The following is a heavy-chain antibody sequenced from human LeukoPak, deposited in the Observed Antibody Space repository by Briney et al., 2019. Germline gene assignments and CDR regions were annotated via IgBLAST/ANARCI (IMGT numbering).Heavy chain of an antibody. CDR3: ARPKGRGCKGGTCYTDWFDP. D-gene: IGHD2-15*01. J-gene: IGHJ5*02. CDR1: GASISSGDYY. V-gene: IGHV4-30-4*01. Sequence: SETLSLTCTVSGASISSGDYYWSWIRQPPGKGLEWIGYIHYSGNSYYNPSLKSRVTISIDTSKNQFSLKLSSVTAADTAVYYCARPKGRGCKGGTCYTDWFDPWGQGTLVTVSS. CDR2: IHYSGNS.